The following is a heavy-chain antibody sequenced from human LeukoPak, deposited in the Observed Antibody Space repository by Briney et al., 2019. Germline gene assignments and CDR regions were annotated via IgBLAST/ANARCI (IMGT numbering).Heavy chain of an antibody. Sequence: ASVKVSCKASGFTFINYYMHWVRQAPGQGLEWLGIINLSGGSTHYPQKFQDRVTMTRDTSTSTVYMELSSLRSEDTAVYYCARDLDYGEKSEDYWGQGTPVTVSS. V-gene: IGHV1-46*01. CDR2: INLSGGST. CDR3: ARDLDYGEKSEDY. D-gene: IGHD4/OR15-4a*01. CDR1: GFTFINYY. J-gene: IGHJ4*02.